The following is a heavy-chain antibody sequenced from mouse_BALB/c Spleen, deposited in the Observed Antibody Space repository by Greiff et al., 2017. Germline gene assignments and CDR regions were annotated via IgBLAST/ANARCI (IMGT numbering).Heavy chain of an antibody. CDR2: INPSTGYT. CDR1: GYTFTSYW. CDR3: ARHDGYYWYFDV. Sequence: VMLVESGAELAKPGASVKMSCKASGYTFTSYWMHWVKQRPGQGLEWIGYINPSTGYTEYNQKFKDKATLTADKSSSTAYMQLSSLTSEDSAVYYCARHDGYYWYFDVWGAGTTVTVSS. D-gene: IGHD2-3*01. J-gene: IGHJ1*01. V-gene: IGHV1-7*01.